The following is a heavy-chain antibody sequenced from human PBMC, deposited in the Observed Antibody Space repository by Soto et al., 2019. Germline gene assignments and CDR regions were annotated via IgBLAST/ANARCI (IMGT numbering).Heavy chain of an antibody. CDR1: GGSISSYY. J-gene: IGHJ6*02. Sequence: PSETLSLTCTVSGGSISSYYWSWIRQPPGKGLEWIGYIYYSGSTNYNPSLKSRVTISVDTSKNQFSLKLSSVTAADTAVYYCARVYYYYYGMDVWRQGXTVTVS. CDR2: IYYSGST. CDR3: ARVYYYYYGMDV. V-gene: IGHV4-59*01.